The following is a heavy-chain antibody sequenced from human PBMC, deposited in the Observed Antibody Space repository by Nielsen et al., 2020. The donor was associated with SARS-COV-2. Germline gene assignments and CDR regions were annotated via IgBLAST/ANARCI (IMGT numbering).Heavy chain of an antibody. Sequence: ASVKVSCKASGYTFTGYYMHWVRQAPGQGLEWMGWINPNSGGTNYAQKFQGWVTMTRDTSISTAYMELSRLRSDDTAVYCCAREEMGVYGDYFYYYYGMDVWGQGTTVTVSS. CDR1: GYTFTGYY. J-gene: IGHJ6*02. CDR2: INPNSGGT. V-gene: IGHV1-2*04. CDR3: AREEMGVYGDYFYYYYGMDV. D-gene: IGHD4-17*01.